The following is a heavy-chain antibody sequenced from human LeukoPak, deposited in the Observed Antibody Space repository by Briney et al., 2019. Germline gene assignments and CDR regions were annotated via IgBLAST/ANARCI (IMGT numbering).Heavy chain of an antibody. CDR1: GFTFSSYE. V-gene: IGHV3-48*03. J-gene: IGHJ4*02. CDR2: ISSSGSTI. D-gene: IGHD4-17*01. Sequence: GGSLRLSCAASGFTFSSYEMNWVRQAPGKGLEWVSYISSSGSTIYYADSVKGRFTISRDNAKNSLYLQMNSLRAEDSAVYYCAREVVSYGDYVGYFDYWGQGTLVTVSS. CDR3: AREVVSYGDYVGYFDY.